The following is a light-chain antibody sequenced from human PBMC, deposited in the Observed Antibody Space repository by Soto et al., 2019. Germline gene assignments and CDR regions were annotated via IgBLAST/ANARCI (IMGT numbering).Light chain of an antibody. Sequence: QSALTQPASVSGSPGQSITISCTGTSSDVGGYDYVSWYQQHLGKAPKLMIYGVSNRPSGVSDRFSGSKSGNTASLTISGLQDEDEADDYCRSYTSSSTKVFGGGTKLTVL. J-gene: IGLJ2*01. CDR2: GVS. V-gene: IGLV2-14*01. CDR1: SSDVGGYDY. CDR3: RSYTSSSTKV.